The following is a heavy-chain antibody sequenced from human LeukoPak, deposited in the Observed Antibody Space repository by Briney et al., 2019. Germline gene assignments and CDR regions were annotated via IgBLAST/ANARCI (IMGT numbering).Heavy chain of an antibody. CDR2: INHSGST. Sequence: SETLSLTCAVYGGSFSGYYWSWIRQPPGKGLEWIGEINHSGSTNYKPSLKSRVTISVDTSKNQFSPKLSSVTAADTAVYYCARVPTVTNWSWVANYYYYGMDVWGQGTTVTVSS. CDR1: GGSFSGYY. V-gene: IGHV4-34*01. CDR3: ARVPTVTNWSWVANYYYYGMDV. J-gene: IGHJ6*02. D-gene: IGHD4-17*01.